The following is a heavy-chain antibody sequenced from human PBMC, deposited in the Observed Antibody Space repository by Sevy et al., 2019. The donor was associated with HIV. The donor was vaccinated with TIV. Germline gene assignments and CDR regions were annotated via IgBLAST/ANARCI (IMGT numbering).Heavy chain of an antibody. CDR1: GFTFSSYW. J-gene: IGHJ4*02. D-gene: IGHD6-19*01. Sequence: GGYLRLSCAASGFTFSSYWMHWVRQAPGKGLAWVSRINRDGSSTSYADSVKGRFTISRDNAKNTLYLQMNSLRAEDTAVYYCARDREAVTGTSLDYWGQGALVTVSS. CDR2: INRDGSST. CDR3: ARDREAVTGTSLDY. V-gene: IGHV3-74*01.